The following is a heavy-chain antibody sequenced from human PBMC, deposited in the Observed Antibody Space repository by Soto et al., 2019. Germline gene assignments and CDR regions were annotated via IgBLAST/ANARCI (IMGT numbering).Heavy chain of an antibody. Sequence: PSETLSLTCTVSGGSISSYYWSWIRQPPGKGLEWIGYIYYSGSTNYNPSLKSRVTISVDTSKNQFSLKLSSVTAADTAVYYCARLGTREDDFWSGYYLGYWGQGTLVTVSS. CDR3: ARLGTREDDFWSGYYLGY. CDR2: IYYSGST. CDR1: GGSISSYY. D-gene: IGHD3-3*01. J-gene: IGHJ4*02. V-gene: IGHV4-59*08.